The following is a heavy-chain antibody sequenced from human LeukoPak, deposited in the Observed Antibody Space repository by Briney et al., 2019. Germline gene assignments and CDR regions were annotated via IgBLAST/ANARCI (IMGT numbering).Heavy chain of an antibody. J-gene: IGHJ4*02. CDR1: GFTFSSYG. CDR3: ARDQDLGGGFDY. D-gene: IGHD2-15*01. V-gene: IGHV3-33*01. Sequence: PGGSLRLFCAASGFTFSSYGMHWVRQAPGKGLEWVAVIWYDGSNKYYADSVKGRFTISRDNSKNTLYLQMNSLRAEDTAVYYCARDQDLGGGFDYWGQGTLVTVSS. CDR2: IWYDGSNK.